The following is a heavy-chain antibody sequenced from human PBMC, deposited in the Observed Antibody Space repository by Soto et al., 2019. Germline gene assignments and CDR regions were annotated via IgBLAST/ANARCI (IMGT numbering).Heavy chain of an antibody. Sequence: QVTLKESGPVLVKPTETLTLTCTVSGFSLSNARMGVSWIRQPPGKALEWLAHIFSNDEKSYSKSLKSRLTIPKDTSKSQVVLTMTNMDPVDTATYYCARIREGYSYKKNGMDVWGQGTTVTVSS. CDR2: IFSNDEK. V-gene: IGHV2-26*01. D-gene: IGHD5-18*01. CDR1: GFSLSNARMG. J-gene: IGHJ6*02. CDR3: ARIREGYSYKKNGMDV.